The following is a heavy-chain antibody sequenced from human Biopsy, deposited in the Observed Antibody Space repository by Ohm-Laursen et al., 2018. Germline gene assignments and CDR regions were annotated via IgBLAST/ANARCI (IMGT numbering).Heavy chain of an antibody. V-gene: IGHV4-34*01. CDR2: INHSGST. D-gene: IGHD3-3*01. CDR3: ARTPRDSFWSGSYKRGLWFDP. Sequence: GTLSLTCSVSGGSIISYYWTWIRQPPGKGLEWIGEINHSGSTNYNPSLKSRVTVSVDTSKNQFSLQVNSVTAADTAVYYCARTPRDSFWSGSYKRGLWFDPWGQGTLVIVSS. J-gene: IGHJ5*02. CDR1: GGSIISYY.